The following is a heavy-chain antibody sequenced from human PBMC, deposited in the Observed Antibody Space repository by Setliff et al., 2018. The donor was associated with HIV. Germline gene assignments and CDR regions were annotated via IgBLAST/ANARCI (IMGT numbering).Heavy chain of an antibody. D-gene: IGHD6-19*01. CDR3: VRPSSGTDGFDI. CDR2: VYTSEII. CDR1: GGSMSSYY. V-gene: IGHV4-4*08. J-gene: IGHJ3*02. Sequence: PSETLSLTCPLSGGSMSSYYWTWILQPPGKGPEWIGFVYTSEIINYNSSLRSRVVISLDTSKNQFSLKLGSVTAADTAVYYCVRPSSGTDGFDIWGQGALVTVSS.